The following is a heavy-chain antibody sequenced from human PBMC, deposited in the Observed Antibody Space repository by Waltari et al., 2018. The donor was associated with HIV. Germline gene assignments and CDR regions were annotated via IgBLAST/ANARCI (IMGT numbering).Heavy chain of an antibody. CDR1: GFIFTASD. CDR3: TRRAALFRGVVDVDV. CDR2: IRSKADRYAT. Sequence: EVLLVESGGGVVQPGGSLKLSCAASGFIFTASDIHWVRQAARKGPEWFVRIRSKADRYATGYSASVKGRFSISRDDSENKVFLQMNSLKADDSAVYYCTRRAALFRGVVDVDVWGQGTTVTVSS. D-gene: IGHD3-10*01. J-gene: IGHJ6*02. V-gene: IGHV3-73*01.